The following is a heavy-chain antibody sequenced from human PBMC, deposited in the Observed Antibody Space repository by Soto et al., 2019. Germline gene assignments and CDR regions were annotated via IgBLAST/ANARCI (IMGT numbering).Heavy chain of an antibody. J-gene: IGHJ4*02. CDR3: AKGGHLDY. Sequence: EVQLLESGGGLVQPGGSLRLSCAASGFTFRSYAMSWVRQAPGKGLEWVSGISGSGGSTDYADSVKGRFTISRDNSKNSLSLQMNSLRAEDTALYYCAKGGHLDYWGQGTPVTVSS. V-gene: IGHV3-23*01. CDR2: ISGSGGST. CDR1: GFTFRSYA.